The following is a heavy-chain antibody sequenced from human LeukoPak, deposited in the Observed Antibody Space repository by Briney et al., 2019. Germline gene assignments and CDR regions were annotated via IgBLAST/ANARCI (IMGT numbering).Heavy chain of an antibody. V-gene: IGHV1-18*01. Sequence: VKVSCKASGYTFTSYGISWVRQAPGQGLEWMGWISAYNGNTNYAQKLQGRVTMTTGTSTSTAYMELRSLRSDDTAVYYCARVLPIIAAAGNRQIDYWGQGTLVTVSS. CDR1: GYTFTSYG. CDR3: ARVLPIIAAAGNRQIDY. CDR2: ISAYNGNT. D-gene: IGHD6-13*01. J-gene: IGHJ4*02.